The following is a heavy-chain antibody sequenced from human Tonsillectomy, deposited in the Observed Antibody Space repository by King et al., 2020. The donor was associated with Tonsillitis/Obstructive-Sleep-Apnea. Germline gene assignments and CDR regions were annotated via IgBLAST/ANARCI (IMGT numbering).Heavy chain of an antibody. CDR3: ARQVDSMGTYYYSMDV. CDR2: IYYSGTT. D-gene: IGHD2/OR15-2a*01. V-gene: IGHV4-39*01. J-gene: IGHJ6*04. CDR1: SGSVTSSAYY. Sequence: LQLQESGPGLVKPSETLSLTCTVSSGSVTSSAYYWGWIRQSPGKGLEWIGSIYYSGTTYYNPSLESRVTISVDTSKNLFSLKLSSVTAADSAVYYCARQVDSMGTYYYSMDVWGKGTTVTVSS.